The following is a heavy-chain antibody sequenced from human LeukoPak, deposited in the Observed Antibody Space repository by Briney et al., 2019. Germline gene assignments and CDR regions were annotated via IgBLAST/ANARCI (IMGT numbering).Heavy chain of an antibody. CDR1: GGSVSSGSYY. Sequence: SETLSLTCTVSGGSVSSGSYYWSWIRQPPGKGLEWIGYIYYSGSTNYNPSLKSRVTISVDTSKNQFSLKLSSVTAADTAVYFCAREYSSGLSWFDPWGQGTLVTVSS. D-gene: IGHD6-19*01. V-gene: IGHV4-61*01. J-gene: IGHJ5*02. CDR3: AREYSSGLSWFDP. CDR2: IYYSGST.